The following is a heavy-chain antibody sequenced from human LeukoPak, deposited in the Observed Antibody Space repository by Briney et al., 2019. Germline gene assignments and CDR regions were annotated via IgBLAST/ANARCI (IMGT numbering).Heavy chain of an antibody. CDR1: GGSISSSSYY. CDR3: ARDEVEACSGGSCYFDY. J-gene: IGHJ4*02. Sequence: KPSETLSLTCTVSGGSISSSSYYWGWIRQPPGKGLEWIGSIYYSGSTYYNPSLKSRVTISVDTSKNQFSLKLSSVTAADTAVYYCARDEVEACSGGSCYFDYWGQGTLVTVSS. D-gene: IGHD2-15*01. CDR2: IYYSGST. V-gene: IGHV4-39*02.